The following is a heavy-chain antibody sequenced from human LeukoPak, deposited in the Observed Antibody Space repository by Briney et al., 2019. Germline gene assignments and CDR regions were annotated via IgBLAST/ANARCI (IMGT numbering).Heavy chain of an antibody. CDR2: IYSGGST. J-gene: IGHJ3*02. D-gene: IGHD6-13*01. V-gene: IGHV3-66*01. CDR3: ARDRVAAAGRTDAFDI. CDR1: GFTVSSNY. Sequence: GGSLRLSCAASGFTVSSNYMSWVRQAPGKGLEWVSVIYSGGSTYYADSVKGRFTISRGNSKNTLYLQMNSLRAEDTAVYYCARDRVAAAGRTDAFDIWGQGTMVTVSS.